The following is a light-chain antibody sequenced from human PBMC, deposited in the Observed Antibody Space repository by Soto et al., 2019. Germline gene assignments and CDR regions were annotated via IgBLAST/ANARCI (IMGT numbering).Light chain of an antibody. CDR1: SSDVGGYNY. CDR3: CSYTSSDTYV. J-gene: IGLJ1*01. CDR2: EVS. V-gene: IGLV2-14*01. Sequence: QSVLTQPASVSGSPGQSITISCTGTSSDVGGYNYVSWYQQHPGKAPKLMIYEVSNRPSGVSNRFSGSKSGSTASLTISGLQAEDEADYYCCSYTSSDTYVFGTGTKLTVL.